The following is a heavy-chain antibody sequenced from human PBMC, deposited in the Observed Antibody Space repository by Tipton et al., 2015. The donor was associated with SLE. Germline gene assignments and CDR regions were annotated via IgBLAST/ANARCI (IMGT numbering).Heavy chain of an antibody. Sequence: SLRLSCTSSGFTFADFPMTWVRQAPGKGLEWVGFIRNKAYDGTTEYAASVKGRFTISRDDSKSIAYLQMNSLKTEDTAVYYCAKARDVYGYFYGMDVWGQGTTVTVSS. CDR2: IRNKAYDGTT. CDR3: AKARDVYGYFYGMDV. J-gene: IGHJ6*02. V-gene: IGHV3-49*04. D-gene: IGHD5-18*01. CDR1: GFTFADFP.